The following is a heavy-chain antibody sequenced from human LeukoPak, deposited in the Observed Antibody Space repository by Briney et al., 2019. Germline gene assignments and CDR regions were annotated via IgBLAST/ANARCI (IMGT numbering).Heavy chain of an antibody. CDR3: ARSDNALLTQTWIQLWPAGANWFDP. J-gene: IGHJ5*02. CDR2: IIPIFGTA. V-gene: IGHV1-69*05. CDR1: GGTFSSYA. D-gene: IGHD5-18*01. Sequence: ASVKVSCKASGGTFSSYAISWVRQAPGQGLEWMGGIIPIFGTANYAQKFQGRVTITTDESTSTAYMELSSLRSEDTAVYYCARSDNALLTQTWIQLWPAGANWFDPWGQGTLVTVSS.